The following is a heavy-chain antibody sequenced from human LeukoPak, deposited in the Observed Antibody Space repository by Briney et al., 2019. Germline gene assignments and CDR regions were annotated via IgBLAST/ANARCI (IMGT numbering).Heavy chain of an antibody. V-gene: IGHV1-18*01. CDR3: ARDRGRNAFDI. J-gene: IGHJ3*02. Sequence: ASVKVSCKASGYIFITYGISWVRQAPGQGLEWMGWISPYNGHTNYAQKLQGRVTMTTDTSTTTAYMELRSLRSDDTAVYYCARDRGRNAFDIWGQGTMVTVSS. CDR2: ISPYNGHT. CDR1: GYIFITYG. D-gene: IGHD1-26*01.